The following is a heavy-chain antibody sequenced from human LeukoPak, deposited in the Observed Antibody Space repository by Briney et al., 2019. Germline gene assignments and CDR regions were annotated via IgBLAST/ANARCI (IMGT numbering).Heavy chain of an antibody. V-gene: IGHV4-59*01. D-gene: IGHD2-8*01. CDR1: GGSISSYY. J-gene: IGHJ4*02. Sequence: SETLSLTCTVSGGSISSYYWSWIRQPPGKGLEWIGYIYYSGSTNYNPSLKCRVTISVDTSKNQFSLKLSSVTAADTAVYYCARAMGRGPFDYWGQGTLVTVSS. CDR2: IYYSGST. CDR3: ARAMGRGPFDY.